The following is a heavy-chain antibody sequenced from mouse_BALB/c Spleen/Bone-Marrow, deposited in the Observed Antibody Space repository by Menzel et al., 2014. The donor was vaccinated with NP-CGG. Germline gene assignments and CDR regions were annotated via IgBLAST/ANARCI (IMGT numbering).Heavy chain of an antibody. J-gene: IGHJ1*01. CDR2: ISSSGSYT. CDR3: SRLRMITTYFDV. Sequence: EVQLVESGGGLAKPGGSLQLSYAASGFTFSTYAMSWVRQTLEKRLEWVATISSSGSYTYYPDSVKGRFTISRDNAKNTLYLQMSSLRSEDTAMFYCSRLRMITTYFDVWGAGTTVTVSS. D-gene: IGHD2-4*01. V-gene: IGHV5-9-3*01. CDR1: GFTFSTYA.